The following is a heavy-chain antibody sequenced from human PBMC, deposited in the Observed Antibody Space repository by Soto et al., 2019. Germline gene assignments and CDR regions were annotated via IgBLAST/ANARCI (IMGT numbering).Heavy chain of an antibody. CDR2: ISSSGTIT. CDR3: ARSLLGVGDPFDL. Sequence: QVQLVDSGGGLVKPGGSLRLSCAASGFSFSNYYFTYIRQAPGKGLEWIAYISSSGTITHYADSVQGRFSISRDNAKYSLSLQLNDLRVEDTAVYYCARSLLGVGDPFDLWGQGKSVRVSS. V-gene: IGHV3-11*01. CDR1: GFSFSNYY. D-gene: IGHD2-15*01. J-gene: IGHJ3*01.